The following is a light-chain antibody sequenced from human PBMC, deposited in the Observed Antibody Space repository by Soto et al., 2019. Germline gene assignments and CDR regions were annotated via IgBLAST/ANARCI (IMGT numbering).Light chain of an antibody. CDR2: AAS. CDR3: QRYNDAST. J-gene: IGKJ1*01. V-gene: IGKV1-27*01. Sequence: DIQMTQSPSSLSASVGDSVTITCRASQGISNYLAWYQQKPGRVPTLLISAASTLQSGVPSRFSGSGSGTDFTLTITSLQPDDVATYYCQRYNDASTFGQGTKVEI. CDR1: QGISNY.